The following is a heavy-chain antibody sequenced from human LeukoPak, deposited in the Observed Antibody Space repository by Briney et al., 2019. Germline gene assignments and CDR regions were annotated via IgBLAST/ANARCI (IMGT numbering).Heavy chain of an antibody. CDR1: TYTLTSYA. CDR3: ARDPPGGRYFDWLPLVGMDV. V-gene: IGHV1-18*01. CDR2: ISVDNGNT. Sequence: ASVKVSCKASTYTLTSYAISWMRQAPGQGLEWMGWISVDNGNTNYAQKFQGRVTMTTDTSTSTAYMELRSLRSDDTAVYYCARDPPGGRYFDWLPLVGMDVWGQGTTVTVSS. J-gene: IGHJ6*02. D-gene: IGHD3-9*01.